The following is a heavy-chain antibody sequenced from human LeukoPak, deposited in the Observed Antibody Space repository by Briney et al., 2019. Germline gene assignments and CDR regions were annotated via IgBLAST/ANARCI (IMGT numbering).Heavy chain of an antibody. CDR3: ARDYVIGGTVTTVWFDP. J-gene: IGHJ5*02. CDR1: GFTFDDYG. CDR2: INWNGGST. Sequence: GGSLGLSCAASGFTFDDYGMSWVRQAPGKGLEWVSGINWNGGSTRYADFVKGRFTISRDNAKNSLYLQMNSLRAEDTALYYCARDYVIGGTVTTVWFDPWGQGTLVTVSS. V-gene: IGHV3-20*04. D-gene: IGHD4-11*01.